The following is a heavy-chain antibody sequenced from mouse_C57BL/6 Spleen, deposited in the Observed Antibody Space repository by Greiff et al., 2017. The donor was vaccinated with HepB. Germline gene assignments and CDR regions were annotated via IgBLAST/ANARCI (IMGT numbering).Heavy chain of an antibody. V-gene: IGHV1-4*01. J-gene: IGHJ2*01. D-gene: IGHD2-5*01. Sequence: VQLQQSGAELARPGASVKMSCKASGYTFTSYTMHWVKQRPGQGLEWIGYINPSSGYTKYNQKFKDKATLTADKSSSTAYMQLSSLTSEDSAVYYCARSSYYSNYFDYWGQGTTLTVSS. CDR2: INPSSGYT. CDR1: GYTFTSYT. CDR3: ARSSYYSNYFDY.